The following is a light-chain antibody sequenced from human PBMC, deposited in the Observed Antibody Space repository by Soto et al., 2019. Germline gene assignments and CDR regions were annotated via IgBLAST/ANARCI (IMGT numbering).Light chain of an antibody. CDR3: QQYVSIPLT. V-gene: IGKV3-20*01. J-gene: IGKJ4*01. Sequence: EIVLTQSPGTLSLSPGERATLSCRASQSVSSSYLAWYQQKPGQAPRLLIYGASSRATGIPDRFSGSGSGTDVTLTISRLEPEDSAVYYCQQYVSIPLTLGGGTKVDIK. CDR1: QSVSSSY. CDR2: GAS.